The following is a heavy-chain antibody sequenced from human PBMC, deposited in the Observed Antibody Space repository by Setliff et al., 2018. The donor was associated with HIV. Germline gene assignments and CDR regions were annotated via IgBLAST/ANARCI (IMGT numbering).Heavy chain of an antibody. J-gene: IGHJ3*01. V-gene: IGHV4-61*02. Sequence: SETLSLTCTVSGAPITSGSFYWSWIRQPAGKGLEWIGRVYTSGTTNYNPSLKSRVTISVDTSKNQFSLKLSSVTAADTALYYCARDQADTYNYLLSGAFDFWGQGTMVTVSS. D-gene: IGHD3-10*01. CDR3: ARDQADTYNYLLSGAFDF. CDR2: VYTSGTT. CDR1: GAPITSGSFY.